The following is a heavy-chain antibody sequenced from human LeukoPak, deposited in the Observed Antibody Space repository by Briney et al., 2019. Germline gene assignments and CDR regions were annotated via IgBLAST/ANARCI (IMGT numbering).Heavy chain of an antibody. CDR1: GGSFSGYY. V-gene: IGHV4-34*01. D-gene: IGHD6-13*01. Sequence: SETLSLTCAVYGGSFSGYYWSWIRQPPGKGLEWIGEINHSGSTNYNPSLKSRVTISVDTSKNQFSLKLSSVTAADTAVYYCARTRRQPGGMDVWGKGTTVIVSS. J-gene: IGHJ6*04. CDR2: INHSGST. CDR3: ARTRRQPGGMDV.